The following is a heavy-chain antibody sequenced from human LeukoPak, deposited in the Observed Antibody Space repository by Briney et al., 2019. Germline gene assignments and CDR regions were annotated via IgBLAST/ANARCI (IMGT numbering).Heavy chain of an antibody. CDR2: VNPANGAT. J-gene: IGHJ4*02. CDR1: GYTFTDSY. D-gene: IGHD2-8*02. Sequence: ASVKVSCRASGYTFTDSYMHWVRQAPGQGLEWMGRVNPANGATLYAQKFQGRVTTTGDTSVSTAYLELSSLGSDDTAVYYCTRTGGHDYWGQGTLVTVSS. V-gene: IGHV1-2*02. CDR3: TRTGGHDY.